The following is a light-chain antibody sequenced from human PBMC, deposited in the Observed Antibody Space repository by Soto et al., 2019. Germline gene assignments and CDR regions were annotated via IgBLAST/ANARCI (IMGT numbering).Light chain of an antibody. CDR2: NDN. CDR3: AAWDDSLNARGV. CDR1: RSNIGSNA. V-gene: IGLV1-44*01. Sequence: QSVLTQPPSASGTPGQRVTISCSGSRSNIGSNAVSWYQQLPGTAPKLLIYNDNQRPSGVPDRFSASKSGTSASLAISGLQSEDEADYYCAAWDDSLNARGVFGGGTKVTV. J-gene: IGLJ3*02.